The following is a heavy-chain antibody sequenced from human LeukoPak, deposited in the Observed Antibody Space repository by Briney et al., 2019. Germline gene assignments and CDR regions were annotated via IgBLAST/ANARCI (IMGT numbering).Heavy chain of an antibody. D-gene: IGHD5-12*01. V-gene: IGHV3-23*01. CDR1: GLTFSSYA. CDR2: ISGSGGST. Sequence: GGSLRLSCAASGLTFSSYAMSWVRQAPGKGLEWVSAISGSGGSTYYADSVKGRFTISRDNSKNTLYLQMNSLRAEDTAVYYCAAPQGGSGYDLRYWGQGTLVTVSS. J-gene: IGHJ4*02. CDR3: AAPQGGSGYDLRY.